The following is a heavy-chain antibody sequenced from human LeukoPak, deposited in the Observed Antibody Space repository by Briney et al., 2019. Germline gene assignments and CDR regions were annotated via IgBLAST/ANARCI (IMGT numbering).Heavy chain of an antibody. J-gene: IGHJ4*02. V-gene: IGHV4-39*07. CDR3: ARRWAGQLLYGFWSGYYFNAGGYFDY. CDR2: INHSGST. D-gene: IGHD3-3*01. CDR1: GGSISSGGYY. Sequence: SETLSLTCTVSGGSISSGGYYWSWIRQPPGKGLEWIGEINHSGSTNYKPSLKSRVTISVDTSKNQFSLKLSSVTAADTAVYYCARRWAGQLLYGFWSGYYFNAGGYFDYWGQGTLVTVSS.